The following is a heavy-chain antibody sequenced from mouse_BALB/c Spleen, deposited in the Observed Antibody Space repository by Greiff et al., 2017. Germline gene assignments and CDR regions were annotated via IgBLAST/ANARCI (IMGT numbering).Heavy chain of an antibody. D-gene: IGHD2-2*01. CDR1: GFTFSSYA. V-gene: IGHV5-9-4*01. CDR2: ISSGGSYT. Sequence: EVMLVESGGGLVKPGGSLKLSCAASGFTFSSYAMSWVRQSPEKRLEWVAEISSGGSYTYYPDTVTGRFTISRDNAKNTLYLEMSSLRSEDTAMYYCARDIGSQAWFAYWGQGTLVTVSA. CDR3: ARDIGSQAWFAY. J-gene: IGHJ3*01.